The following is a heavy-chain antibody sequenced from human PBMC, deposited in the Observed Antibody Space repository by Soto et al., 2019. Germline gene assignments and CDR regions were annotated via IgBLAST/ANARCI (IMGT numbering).Heavy chain of an antibody. CDR3: ARDPHYYGSGSYYNDYYYYGMDV. J-gene: IGHJ6*02. CDR2: ISSSTSYI. D-gene: IGHD3-10*01. V-gene: IGHV3-21*01. CDR1: GFTFSSYS. Sequence: EVQLVESGGGLVKPGGSLRLSCAASGFTFSSYSMNWVRQAPGKGLEWVSSISSSTSYIYYADSVKGRFTISRDNAKNALYLQMNSLRAEDTAVYYCARDPHYYGSGSYYNDYYYYGMDVWGQGTTVTVSS.